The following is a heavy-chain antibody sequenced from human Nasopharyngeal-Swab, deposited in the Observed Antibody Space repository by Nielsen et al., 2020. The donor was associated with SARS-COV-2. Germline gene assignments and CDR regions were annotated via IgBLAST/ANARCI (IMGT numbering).Heavy chain of an antibody. CDR1: GFTFTDYV. CDR2: ISTTSDYI. Sequence: GESLKIPCAASGFTFTDYVMNWVRQAPGKGLEWVSSISTTSDYIYYADSVKGRFTISRDNARNSLHLQMHSLRAEDTAVYYCVRDGYFDWSFGYWGQGTLVTVSS. V-gene: IGHV3-21*01. D-gene: IGHD3-9*01. CDR3: VRDGYFDWSFGY. J-gene: IGHJ4*02.